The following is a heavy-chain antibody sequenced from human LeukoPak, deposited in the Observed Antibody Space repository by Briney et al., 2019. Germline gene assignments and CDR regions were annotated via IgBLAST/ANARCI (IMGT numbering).Heavy chain of an antibody. CDR2: MNPNSGNT. D-gene: IGHD6-19*01. V-gene: IGHV1-8*01. Sequence: ASVKVSCKASGYTFTSCDINWVRQAPGQGLGWIGWMNPNSGNTGYGQSFQGRVTMTRDNSISTAYMELSNLRSEDTAIYYCTRGSSGRRDYWGQGTLVTVSS. CDR1: GYTFTSCD. J-gene: IGHJ4*02. CDR3: TRGSSGRRDY.